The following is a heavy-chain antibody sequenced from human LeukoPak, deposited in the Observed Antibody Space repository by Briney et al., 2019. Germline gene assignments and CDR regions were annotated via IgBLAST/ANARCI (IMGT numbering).Heavy chain of an antibody. D-gene: IGHD6-19*01. Sequence: ASVKVSXKASGYTFTGYYMHWVRQAPGQGLEWMGWINPNSGGTNYAQKFQGRVTMTRDTSISTAYMELSRLRSDDTAVYYCASTKGSGWYSFDYWGQGTLVTVSS. CDR2: INPNSGGT. V-gene: IGHV1-2*02. J-gene: IGHJ4*02. CDR3: ASTKGSGWYSFDY. CDR1: GYTFTGYY.